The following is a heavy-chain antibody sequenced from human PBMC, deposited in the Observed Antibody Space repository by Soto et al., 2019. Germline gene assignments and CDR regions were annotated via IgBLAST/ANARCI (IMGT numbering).Heavy chain of an antibody. CDR3: ARRSGGSSYYYGLDV. V-gene: IGHV1-2*04. CDR2: INPNSGGT. Sequence: ASVKVSCKASGYTFTGYYMHWVRQAPGQGLEWMGWINPNSGGTNYAQKFQGWVTMTRDTSISTAYMELSRLRSDDTAVYYCARRSGGSSYYYGLDVWGQRXTFPVYS. CDR1: GYTFTGYY. J-gene: IGHJ6*02. D-gene: IGHD2-15*01.